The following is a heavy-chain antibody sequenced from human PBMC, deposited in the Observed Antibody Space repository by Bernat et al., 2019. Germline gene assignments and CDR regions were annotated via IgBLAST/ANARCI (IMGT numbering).Heavy chain of an antibody. CDR3: AKGGWYYNSYVDL. J-gene: IGHJ6*04. D-gene: IGHD3-16*01. V-gene: IGHV3-74*01. CDR2: INTDGSNT. CDR1: GFTFSKFW. Sequence: AESGGDLVQPGGSLRLSCAASGFTFSKFWMYWVRQAPGKGLVWVSRINTDGSNTIYADSVKGRFTISRDNAKNTVNLQMNSLRVEDTGVYYCAKGGWYYNSYVDLWGKGTTVTVSS.